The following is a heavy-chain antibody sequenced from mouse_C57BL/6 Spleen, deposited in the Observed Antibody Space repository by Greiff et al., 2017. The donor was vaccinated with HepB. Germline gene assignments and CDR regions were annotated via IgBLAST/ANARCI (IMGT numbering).Heavy chain of an antibody. CDR2: IRNKANGYTT. CDR1: GFTFTDYY. J-gene: IGHJ1*03. Sequence: EVQLVESGGGLVQPGGSLSLSCAASGFTFTDYYMSWVRQPPGKALEWLGFIRNKANGYTTEYSASVKCRFTISRDNSQSILYLQMNALRAEDSATYYCASSSPHYYGSSWYFDVWGTGTTVTVSS. V-gene: IGHV7-3*01. D-gene: IGHD1-1*01. CDR3: ASSSPHYYGSSWYFDV.